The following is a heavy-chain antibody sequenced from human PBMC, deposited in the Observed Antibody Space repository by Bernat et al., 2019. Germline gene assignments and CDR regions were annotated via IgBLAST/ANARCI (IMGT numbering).Heavy chain of an antibody. CDR2: ISFDGSDK. V-gene: IGHV3-30*03. Sequence: QVQLVESGGGVVQPGRSLRLSCAASGFILSSYGMHWVRQAPGKGLEWVAVISFDGSDKYYADSVKGRFTISRDNSKNTLYLQMSSLRVEDTAVYYCARAPRMRGGMDVWGQGTTVTVSS. CDR3: ARAPRMRGGMDV. J-gene: IGHJ6*02. CDR1: GFILSSYG.